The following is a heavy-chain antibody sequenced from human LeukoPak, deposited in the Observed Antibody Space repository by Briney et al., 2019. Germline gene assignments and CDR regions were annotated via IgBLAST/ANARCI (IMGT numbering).Heavy chain of an antibody. J-gene: IGHJ4*02. CDR1: GFTFSNAW. V-gene: IGHV3-15*01. CDR2: IKSKTDGGTT. Sequence: PGGSLRLSCAASGFTFSNAWMSWVRQAPGKGLEWVGRIKSKTDGGTTDYAAPVKGRFTISRDDSKNTLYLQMNSLKTEDTAVYYCTTDLFHTVTTSLTLFDYWGQGTLVTVSS. CDR3: TTDLFHTVTTSLTLFDY. D-gene: IGHD4-11*01.